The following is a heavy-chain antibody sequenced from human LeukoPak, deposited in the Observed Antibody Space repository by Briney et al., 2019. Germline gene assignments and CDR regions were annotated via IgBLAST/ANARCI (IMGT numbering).Heavy chain of an antibody. CDR1: GFTFSSYT. V-gene: IGHV3-21*01. J-gene: IGHJ4*02. CDR3: ARAPYDIVTGYSGYFDY. CDR2: ISSSSSYM. Sequence: SGGSLRLSCAASGFTFSSYTMNWVRQAPGKGLEWVSSISSSSSYMYYADSVKGRFTISRDNAKNSLYLQMDSLRAEDTAVYYCARAPYDIVTGYSGYFDYWGQGTLVTVPS. D-gene: IGHD3-9*01.